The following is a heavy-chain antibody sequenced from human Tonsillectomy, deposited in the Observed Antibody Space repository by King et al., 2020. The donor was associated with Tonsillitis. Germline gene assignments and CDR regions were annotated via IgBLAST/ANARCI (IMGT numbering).Heavy chain of an antibody. CDR3: ARGMCGGCLHHYYCYGLDV. CDR2: VNHSGST. CDR1: GGSFSGYY. Sequence: VQLQQWGTGLLKPSETLSLTCAVSGGSFSGYYWSWIRQAPGKGLEWIGEVNHSGSTKYSPSLKSRVTISVDTSKNQFSLNLTSVTAADTALYFCARGMCGGCLHHYYCYGLDVWGQGTTVTVSS. D-gene: IGHD2-21*01. J-gene: IGHJ6*02. V-gene: IGHV4-34*01.